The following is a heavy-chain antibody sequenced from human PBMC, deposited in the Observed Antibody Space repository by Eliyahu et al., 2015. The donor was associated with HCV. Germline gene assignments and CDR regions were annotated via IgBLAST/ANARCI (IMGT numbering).Heavy chain of an antibody. CDR2: ISSSSSYI. D-gene: IGHD3-22*01. Sequence: EVQLVESGGGLVKPGGSLRLSCAASGFTFXXYSMNWVRQAPGKGLEWVSSISSSSSYIYYADSVKGRFTISRDNAKNSLYLQMNSLRAEDTAVYYCARDRAGYYYDSSENYWGQGTLVTVSS. J-gene: IGHJ4*02. CDR3: ARDRAGYYYDSSENY. CDR1: GFTFXXYS. V-gene: IGHV3-21*01.